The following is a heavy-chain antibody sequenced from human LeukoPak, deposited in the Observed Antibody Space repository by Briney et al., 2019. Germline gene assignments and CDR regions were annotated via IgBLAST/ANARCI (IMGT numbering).Heavy chain of an antibody. CDR3: ARAGIVLMVYAIFDY. Sequence: GGSLRLSCAASGFTFSSYAMHRVRQAPGKGLEWVAVISYDGSNKYFADSVKGRFTISRDNSKNTLYLQMNSLRAEDTAVYYCARAGIVLMVYAIFDYWGQGTLVTVSS. CDR1: GFTFSSYA. CDR2: ISYDGSNK. D-gene: IGHD2-8*01. J-gene: IGHJ4*02. V-gene: IGHV3-30-3*01.